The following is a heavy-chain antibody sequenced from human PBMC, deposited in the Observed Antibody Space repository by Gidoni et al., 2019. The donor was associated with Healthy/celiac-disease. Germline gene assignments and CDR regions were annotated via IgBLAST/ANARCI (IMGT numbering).Heavy chain of an antibody. Sequence: QAQLVESGGGVVQPGRSLSLSCAASRLTFSSYAMHWVRQAPGKGLGWVAVISYDGSNKYYADSVKGRFTISRDNSKNTLYLQMNSLRAEDTAVYYCARDRIAVAPDYWGQGTLVTVSS. CDR2: ISYDGSNK. D-gene: IGHD6-19*01. CDR3: ARDRIAVAPDY. CDR1: RLTFSSYA. J-gene: IGHJ4*02. V-gene: IGHV3-30*04.